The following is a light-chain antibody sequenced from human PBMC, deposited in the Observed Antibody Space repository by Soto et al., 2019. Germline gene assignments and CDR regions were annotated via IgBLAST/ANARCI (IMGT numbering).Light chain of an antibody. CDR2: DTS. Sequence: EIVLTQSPATLSLSPGDRATLSCRASQRIGTYLAWYQQKAGQAPSLLIYDTSNRATGIPTRFSGSGSGTDFTLTISSLEHEDFAVYFCQHRSNSPPTWTFGQGTKVEIK. V-gene: IGKV3-11*01. CDR3: QHRSNSPPTWT. J-gene: IGKJ1*01. CDR1: QRIGTY.